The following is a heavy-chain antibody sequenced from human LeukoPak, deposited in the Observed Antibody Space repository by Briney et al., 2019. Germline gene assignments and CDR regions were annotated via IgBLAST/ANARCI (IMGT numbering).Heavy chain of an antibody. D-gene: IGHD6-19*01. CDR2: ISAYNGNT. CDR1: GYTFTSYG. Sequence: GASVKVSCKASGYTFTSYGISWVRQAPGQGLEWMGWISAYNGNTNYAQKLQGRVTMTTDTSTSTAYIELRSLRSDDTAVDYCARRSTPSSGQYYFDYWGQGTLVTVSS. V-gene: IGHV1-18*01. CDR3: ARRSTPSSGQYYFDY. J-gene: IGHJ4*02.